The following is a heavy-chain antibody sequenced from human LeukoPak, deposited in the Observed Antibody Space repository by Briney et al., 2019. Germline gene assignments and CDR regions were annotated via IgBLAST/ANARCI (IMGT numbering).Heavy chain of an antibody. V-gene: IGHV3-23*01. D-gene: IGHD2/OR15-2a*01. CDR2: ISGSGGST. Sequence: GGSLRLSCAASGFTFSSYSMNWVRQAPGKGLEWVSAISGSGGSTYYADSVKGRFTISRDNSKNTLYLQMNSLRAEDTAVYYCAKDLSHLEGYFDYWGQGTLVTVSS. J-gene: IGHJ4*02. CDR1: GFTFSSYS. CDR3: AKDLSHLEGYFDY.